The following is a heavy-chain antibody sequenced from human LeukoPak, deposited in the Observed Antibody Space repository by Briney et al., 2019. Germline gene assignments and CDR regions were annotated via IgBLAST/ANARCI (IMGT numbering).Heavy chain of an antibody. J-gene: IGHJ3*02. D-gene: IGHD1-1*01. Sequence: SETLSLTCPVSGGSISGYYWNWIRQPSGKGLEWIGYIHYSGSTNYKSSLRSRITISADTSKNQFSLKLDSVTAADTAVYYCARSISWNDGFDIWGQGIMVIVSS. CDR2: IHYSGST. V-gene: IGHV4-59*01. CDR1: GGSISGYY. CDR3: ARSISWNDGFDI.